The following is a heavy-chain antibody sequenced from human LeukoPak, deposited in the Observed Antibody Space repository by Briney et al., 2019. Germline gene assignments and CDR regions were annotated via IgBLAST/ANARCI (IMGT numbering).Heavy chain of an antibody. CDR3: SRRHAAFDI. V-gene: IGHV4-39*01. Sequence: SETLSLTCTVSGGSISSSSYYWGWIRQPPGKGLEWMGSICYSGSTYYNPSLKSRVTISVDTSKNQFSLKLSSVTAADTAVYYCSRRHAAFDIWGQGTMVTVSS. J-gene: IGHJ3*02. CDR2: ICYSGST. CDR1: GGSISSSSYY.